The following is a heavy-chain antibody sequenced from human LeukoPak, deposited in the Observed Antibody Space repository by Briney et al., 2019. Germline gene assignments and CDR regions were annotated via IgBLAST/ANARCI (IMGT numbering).Heavy chain of an antibody. D-gene: IGHD1-26*01. Sequence: SETLSLTCTVSGGSISGFYWSWIRQPPGKRLEWIGYIYYSGSTSYNPSLQSRVTMSVDTSKSHLSLKLTSVNAAATAVYYCARDSGNYRFDYWGQGTLVIVSS. CDR1: GGSISGFY. J-gene: IGHJ4*02. CDR2: IYYSGST. CDR3: ARDSGNYRFDY. V-gene: IGHV4-59*01.